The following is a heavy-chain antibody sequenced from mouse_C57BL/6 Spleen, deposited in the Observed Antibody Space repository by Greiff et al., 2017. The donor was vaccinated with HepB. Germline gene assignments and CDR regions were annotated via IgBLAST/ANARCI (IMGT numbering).Heavy chain of an antibody. V-gene: IGHV1-55*01. D-gene: IGHD1-1*01. CDR1: GYTFTSYW. CDR3: ARKEDYYGSSYYFDY. CDR2: IYPGSGST. Sequence: QVQPQQPGAELVKPGASVKMSCKASGYTFTSYWITWVKQRPGQGLEWIGDIYPGSGSTNYNEKFKSKATLTVDTSSSTAYMQLSSLTSEDSAVYYCARKEDYYGSSYYFDYWGQGTTLTVSS. J-gene: IGHJ2*01.